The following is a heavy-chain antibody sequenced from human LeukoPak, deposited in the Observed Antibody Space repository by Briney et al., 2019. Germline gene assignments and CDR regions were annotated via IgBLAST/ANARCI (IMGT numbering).Heavy chain of an antibody. CDR1: GFTFSSYG. V-gene: IGHV3-30*03. CDR2: ISYDGSNK. Sequence: GGSLRLSCAASGFTFSSYGMHWVRQAPGKGLEWVAVISYDGSNKYYADSVKGRFTISRDNSKNTLYLQMNSLRAEDTAVYYCARSPYLVVTAILNWFDPWGQGTLVTVSS. CDR3: ARSPYLVVTAILNWFDP. D-gene: IGHD2-21*02. J-gene: IGHJ5*02.